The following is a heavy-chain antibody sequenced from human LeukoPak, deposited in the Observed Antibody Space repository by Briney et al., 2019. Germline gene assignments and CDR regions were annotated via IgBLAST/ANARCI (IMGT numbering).Heavy chain of an antibody. V-gene: IGHV4-34*01. CDR1: GGSFSGYY. D-gene: IGHD3-10*01. CDR3: ARHTLLWFGGYYYYYMDV. Sequence: SETLSLTCAVYGGSFSGYYWSWIRQPPGKGLEWIGEINHSGSTNYNPSLKSRVTISVDTSKDQFSLKLSSVTAADTAVYYCARHTLLWFGGYYYYYMDVWGKGTTVTISS. CDR2: INHSGST. J-gene: IGHJ6*03.